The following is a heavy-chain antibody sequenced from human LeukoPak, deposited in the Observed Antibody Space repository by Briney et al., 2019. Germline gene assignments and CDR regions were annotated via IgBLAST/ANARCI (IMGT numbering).Heavy chain of an antibody. D-gene: IGHD1-26*01. J-gene: IGHJ6*02. CDR3: ARAPSGSYYYGMDV. V-gene: IGHV3-7*01. Sequence: GGSLRLSCTASGFTFSDYVMNWVRQAPGKGLEWVASINPDGNKKYSADSVKGRFTISRDNAKNSLYLQMNSLRAEDTAVYYCARAPSGSYYYGMDVWGQGTTVTVSS. CDR1: GFTFSDYV. CDR2: INPDGNKK.